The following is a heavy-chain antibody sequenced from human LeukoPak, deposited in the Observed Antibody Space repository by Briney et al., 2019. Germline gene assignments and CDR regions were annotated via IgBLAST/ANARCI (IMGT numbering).Heavy chain of an antibody. Sequence: GGSLRLSCAASGFTFSNYWMTWVRPAPGQGLEWISIIYASGGAYHAESVRGRFSAFRDTSKNTIFLQMNKLKAGDTAMYYCVRRHDYWGQGTLVTVSS. CDR2: IYASGGA. CDR1: GFTFSNYW. V-gene: IGHV3-53*01. CDR3: VRRHDY. J-gene: IGHJ4*02.